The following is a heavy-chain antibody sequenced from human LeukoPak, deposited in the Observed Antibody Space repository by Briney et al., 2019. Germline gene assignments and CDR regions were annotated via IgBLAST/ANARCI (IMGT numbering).Heavy chain of an antibody. J-gene: IGHJ4*02. D-gene: IGHD3-10*01. CDR1: EFSVGSNY. V-gene: IGHV3-66*01. CDR2: IYSGGST. Sequence: PGGSLRLSCAASEFSVGSNYMTWVRQAPGKGLEWVSLIYSGGSTYYADSVKGRFTISRDNSKNTLYLQMNSLRAEDTAVYYCARVLAIVRGVIDYWGQGTLVTVS. CDR3: ARVLAIVRGVIDY.